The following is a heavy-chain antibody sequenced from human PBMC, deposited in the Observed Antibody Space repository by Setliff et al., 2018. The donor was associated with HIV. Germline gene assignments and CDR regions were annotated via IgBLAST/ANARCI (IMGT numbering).Heavy chain of an antibody. J-gene: IGHJ4*02. D-gene: IGHD2-2*01. CDR1: GESFNTYF. CDR2: INHSGST. Sequence: PSETLSLTCAVYGESFNTYFWSWIRQPPGKGLEWIGQINHSGSTNYNPSLRSRVTISIGTSKNQFSLKVISMTAADTAVYYCARLSCSSNSCPFDYWVQGTLVT. CDR3: ARLSCSSNSCPFDY. V-gene: IGHV4-34*01.